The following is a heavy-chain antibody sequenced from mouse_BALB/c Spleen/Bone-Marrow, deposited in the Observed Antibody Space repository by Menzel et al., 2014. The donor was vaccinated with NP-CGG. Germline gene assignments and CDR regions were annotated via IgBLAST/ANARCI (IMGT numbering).Heavy chain of an antibody. J-gene: IGHJ1*01. CDR3: ARRWEISFLRPRYFDV. CDR1: GFNFRNTD. Sequence: EVQLVESGGGLVKPGGSLKFSCAASGFNFRNTDMPWISQTPEKSLEWVATISSGGTYPLYPDSVKGRFTICRDNAKDSLYLQMSSLRSEDTAMYYCARRWEISFLRPRYFDVWGAGTTVTVSS. D-gene: IGHD1-2*01. CDR2: ISSGGTYP. V-gene: IGHV5-9-3*01.